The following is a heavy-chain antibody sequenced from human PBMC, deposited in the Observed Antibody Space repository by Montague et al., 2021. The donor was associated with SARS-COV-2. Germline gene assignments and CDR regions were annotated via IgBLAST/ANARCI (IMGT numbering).Heavy chain of an antibody. V-gene: IGHV4-34*01. CDR3: ARLGDGVVPATILGHWPFYSYCSMDV. J-gene: IGHJ6*03. CDR1: GGSFSGYF. Sequence: SETLSLTCGVSGGSFSGYFWGWIRQPPGKGLEWIGEINHTGSTKHNPSLKSRVTISVDTSKNQFSLKVTSMTAADMAIYYCARLGDGVVPATILGHWPFYSYCSMDVWGRGTPVTVSS. CDR2: INHTGST. D-gene: IGHD2-2*02.